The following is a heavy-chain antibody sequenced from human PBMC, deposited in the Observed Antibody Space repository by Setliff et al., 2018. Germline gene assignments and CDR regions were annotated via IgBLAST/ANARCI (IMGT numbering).Heavy chain of an antibody. CDR1: GFTFSSYS. J-gene: IGHJ3*02. D-gene: IGHD3-22*01. Sequence: KPGGSLRLSCAASGFTFSSYSRNWVRQAPGRGLEWVSSISRTSSYKYYADSVKGRFTISRDNAKNSLYLQMNSLRAEDTAVYYCASGVSSGYYYEAAFDIWGQGTMVTVSS. V-gene: IGHV3-21*01. CDR2: ISRTSSYK. CDR3: ASGVSSGYYYEAAFDI.